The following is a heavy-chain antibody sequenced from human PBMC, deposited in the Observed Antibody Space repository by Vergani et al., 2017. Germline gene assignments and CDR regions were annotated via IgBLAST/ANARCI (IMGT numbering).Heavy chain of an antibody. J-gene: IGHJ2*01. D-gene: IGHD6-6*01. Sequence: QVQLQERGAGLLKTSETLSLTCGVSGGSFSDYYWSWIRQAPGMGLEWIGEVNHSGSTNYNPSLKSRVTISVDTSKNQFSLKLSSVTAADMAVYYCARGQEYSSWGWFFDLWGRGTLVTVSS. CDR3: ARGQEYSSWGWFFDL. CDR1: GGSFSDYY. V-gene: IGHV4-34*01. CDR2: VNHSGST.